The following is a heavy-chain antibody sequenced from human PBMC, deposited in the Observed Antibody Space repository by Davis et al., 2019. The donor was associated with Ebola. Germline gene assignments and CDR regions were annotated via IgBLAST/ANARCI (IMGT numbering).Heavy chain of an antibody. CDR2: INSDGSST. CDR3: ARVSWYAIQLWPPGYNWFDP. J-gene: IGHJ5*02. Sequence: HTGGSLRLSCAASGFTFSSYWMHWVRQAPGKGLVWVSRINSDGSSTSYADSVKGRFTISRDNAKNTLYLQMNSLRAEDTAVYYCARVSWYAIQLWPPGYNWFDPWGQGTLVTVSS. D-gene: IGHD5-18*01. CDR1: GFTFSSYW. V-gene: IGHV3-74*01.